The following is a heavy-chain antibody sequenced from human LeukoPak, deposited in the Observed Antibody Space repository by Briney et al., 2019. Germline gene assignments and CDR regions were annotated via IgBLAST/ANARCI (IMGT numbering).Heavy chain of an antibody. V-gene: IGHV3-11*01. D-gene: IGHD3-10*01. CDR2: ISSGGDTK. J-gene: IGHJ4*02. CDR1: EFFFSDYY. CDR3: AREMGGDYGSGTFFDL. Sequence: PGGSLRLSCAASEFFFSDYYMSWVRQAPGKGLEWVSYISSGGDTKYYADSVKGRFTISRDNAKNSLYLQMNNLRAEDTAVYYGAREMGGDYGSGTFFDLWGQGNMVTVSS.